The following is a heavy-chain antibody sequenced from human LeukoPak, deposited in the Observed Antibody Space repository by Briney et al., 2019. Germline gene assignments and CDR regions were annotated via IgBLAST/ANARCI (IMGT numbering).Heavy chain of an antibody. Sequence: ASVKVSCKASGYTSTSYGISWVRQAPGQGLEWMGWISAYNGNTNYAQKLQGRVTMTTDTSTSTAYMELRSLRSDDTAVYYCARNGGYDILTGYDFDYWGQGPLVTVSS. CDR2: ISAYNGNT. D-gene: IGHD3-9*01. CDR3: ARNGGYDILTGYDFDY. CDR1: GYTSTSYG. V-gene: IGHV1-18*04. J-gene: IGHJ4*02.